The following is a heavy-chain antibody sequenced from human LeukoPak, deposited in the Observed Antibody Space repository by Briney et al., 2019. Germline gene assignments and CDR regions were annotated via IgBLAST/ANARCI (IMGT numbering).Heavy chain of an antibody. CDR2: ISAYNGNT. V-gene: IGHV1-18*01. CDR3: ARHRRSDYYDSSGYPTDY. CDR1: GYTFTSYG. J-gene: IGHJ4*02. Sequence: ASVTVSCKASGYTFTSYGISWVRQAPGQGLEWMGWISAYNGNTNYAQKLQGRVTMTTDTSTSTAYMELRSLRSDDTAVYYCARHRRSDYYDSSGYPTDYWGQGTLVTVSS. D-gene: IGHD3-22*01.